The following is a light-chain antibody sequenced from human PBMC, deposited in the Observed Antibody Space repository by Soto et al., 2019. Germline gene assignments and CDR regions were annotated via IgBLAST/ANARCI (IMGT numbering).Light chain of an antibody. CDR2: GAY. CDR1: QSVRSSY. J-gene: IGKJ3*01. Sequence: EIVLTQSPCTLSLSPGERATLSCRASQSVRSSYLACYQQKPGQAPRLLIYGAYNRAIGNPDRFSGSGSGTDFTLTISRLEPEDFAVYYCQQYGSSRTFTFGPGTKVDIK. CDR3: QQYGSSRTFT. V-gene: IGKV3-20*01.